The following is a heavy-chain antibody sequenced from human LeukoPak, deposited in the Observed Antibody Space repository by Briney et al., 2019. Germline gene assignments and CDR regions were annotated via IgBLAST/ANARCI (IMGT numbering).Heavy chain of an antibody. CDR3: AREACSGGSCYSSTFDY. D-gene: IGHD2-15*01. J-gene: IGHJ4*02. CDR1: GFTFSRYA. V-gene: IGHV3-48*04. Sequence: GGSLRLSCAASGFTFSRYALNWARQAPGKGLEWVSYISSSGSTIYYADSVKGRFTISRDNAKNSLYLQMNSLRAEDTAVYYCAREACSGGSCYSSTFDYWGQGTLVTVSS. CDR2: ISSSGSTI.